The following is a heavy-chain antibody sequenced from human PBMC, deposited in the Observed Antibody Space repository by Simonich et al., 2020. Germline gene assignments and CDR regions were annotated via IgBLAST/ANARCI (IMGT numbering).Heavy chain of an antibody. Sequence: QVQLQESGPGLVKPSETLSLTCAVSGYSISSGSYWGWIRQPPGKGLEWIGSIYHSGSTYANPALKSRVTISVDTSKNQFSLKLSSVTAADTAVYYCARVGYSNYYYYGMDVWGQGTTVTVSS. CDR1: GYSISSGSY. J-gene: IGHJ6*02. D-gene: IGHD6-13*01. CDR3: ARVGYSNYYYYGMDV. V-gene: IGHV4-38-2*01. CDR2: IYHSGST.